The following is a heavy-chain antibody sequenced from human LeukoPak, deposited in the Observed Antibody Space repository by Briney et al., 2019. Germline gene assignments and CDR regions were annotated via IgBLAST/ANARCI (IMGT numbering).Heavy chain of an antibody. CDR2: INHSGST. J-gene: IGHJ3*02. Sequence: SETLSLTCAVYGGSFSGYYWSWIRQPPGKGLEWIGEINHSGSTNYNPSLKSRVTISVDTSKNQFSLKLSSVSAADTAVYYCARRRKPPYYYGSGSPGHAFDIWGQGTMVTVSS. V-gene: IGHV4-34*01. CDR1: GGSFSGYY. CDR3: ARRRKPPYYYGSGSPGHAFDI. D-gene: IGHD3-10*01.